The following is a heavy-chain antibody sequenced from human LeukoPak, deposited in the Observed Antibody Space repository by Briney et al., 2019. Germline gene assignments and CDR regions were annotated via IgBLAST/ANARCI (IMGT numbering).Heavy chain of an antibody. CDR3: ARFDSSGYYLDY. Sequence: ASVKVSCKASGYTFTSYYMHWVQQAPGQGLEWMGIINPSGGSTSYAQKFQGRVTMTRDTSTSTAYMELSSLRSEDTAVYYCARFDSSGYYLDYWGQGTLVTVSS. CDR1: GYTFTSYY. D-gene: IGHD3-22*01. CDR2: INPSGGST. J-gene: IGHJ4*02. V-gene: IGHV1-46*01.